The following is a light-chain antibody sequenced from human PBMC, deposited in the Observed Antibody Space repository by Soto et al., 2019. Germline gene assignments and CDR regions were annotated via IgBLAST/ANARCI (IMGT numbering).Light chain of an antibody. V-gene: IGLV1-51*01. Sequence: QSVLTQPPSVPAAPGQKVTISCSGRSSNIGKTLVAWYQHLPGTAPKLLIYDDNRRPSGIPDRFSASKSGTSATLAITGLQTGDEADYYCETWDTNLSAVVFGGGTQLTVL. CDR2: DDN. CDR3: ETWDTNLSAVV. CDR1: SSNIGKTL. J-gene: IGLJ3*02.